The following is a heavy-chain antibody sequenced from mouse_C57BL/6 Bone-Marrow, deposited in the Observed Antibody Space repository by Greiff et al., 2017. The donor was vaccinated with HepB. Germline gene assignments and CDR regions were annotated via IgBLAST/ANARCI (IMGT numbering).Heavy chain of an antibody. D-gene: IGHD4-1*01. CDR1: GFTFSSYA. Sequence: DVKLVESGGGLVKPGGSLKLSCAASGFTFSSYAMSRVRQTPEKRLEWVATISDGGSYTYYPDNVKGRFTISRDNAKNNLYLQMSHLKSEDTAMYYCARGANWENYYAMDYWGQGTSVTVSS. J-gene: IGHJ4*01. CDR2: ISDGGSYT. CDR3: ARGANWENYYAMDY. V-gene: IGHV5-4*03.